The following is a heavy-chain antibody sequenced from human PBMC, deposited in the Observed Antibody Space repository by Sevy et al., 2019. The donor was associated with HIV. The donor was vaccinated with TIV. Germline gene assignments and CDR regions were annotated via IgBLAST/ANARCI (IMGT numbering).Heavy chain of an antibody. J-gene: IGHJ6*02. D-gene: IGHD3-10*01. CDR2: IKSKTDGGTT. CDR1: GFTFSNAW. CDR3: TTPGVRGYYYYYYSMDV. V-gene: IGHV3-15*01. Sequence: GGSLRLSCAASGFTFSNAWMSWVRQAPGKGLEWVGRIKSKTDGGTTDYAAPVKGRFTISRDDSKNTLYLQMNSLKTEDTAVYYCTTPGVRGYYYYYYSMDVWGQGTTVTVSS.